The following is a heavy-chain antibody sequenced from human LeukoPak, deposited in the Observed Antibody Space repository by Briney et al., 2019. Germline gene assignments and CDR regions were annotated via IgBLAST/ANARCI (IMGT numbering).Heavy chain of an antibody. V-gene: IGHV3-30*03. J-gene: IGHJ4*02. D-gene: IGHD3-9*01. CDR2: ISYDGSNK. Sequence: PGRSLRLSCAAFGFTFSSYGMHWVRQAPGKGLEWVAVISYDGSNKYYADSVKGRFTISRDNSKNTLYLQMNSLRAEDTAVYYCATTVDWRGDYWGQGTLVTVSS. CDR1: GFTFSSYG. CDR3: ATTVDWRGDY.